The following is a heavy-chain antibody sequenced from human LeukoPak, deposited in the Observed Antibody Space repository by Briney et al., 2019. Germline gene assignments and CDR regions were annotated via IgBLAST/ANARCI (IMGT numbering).Heavy chain of an antibody. CDR1: GASLSSYY. CDR3: ARREGSHYSVDI. Sequence: SETLSLNCTVSGASLSSYYWSWIRLPPGKGLEWIGSIHYSGVTNFNPSLKRRIAMSVDTSRNLFTLKLSSVTAADTAVYYCARREGSHYSVDIWGQGTMVTVSS. J-gene: IGHJ6*02. CDR2: IHYSGVT. D-gene: IGHD5-12*01. V-gene: IGHV4-59*08.